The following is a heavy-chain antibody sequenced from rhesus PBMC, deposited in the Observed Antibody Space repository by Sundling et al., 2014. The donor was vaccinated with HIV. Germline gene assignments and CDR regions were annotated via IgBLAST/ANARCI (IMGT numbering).Heavy chain of an antibody. CDR2: INGNSGST. J-gene: IGHJ6*01. CDR3: AISPHSYSLGYYGLDS. Sequence: QVQLQESGPGLVKPSETLSLTCTVSGASISSYWWSWIRQPPGKGLEWIGEINGNSGSTNYNPSLKSRVTISRDTSKNQFSLKLTSVTAADTAVYYCAISPHSYSLGYYGLDSWGQGVVVTVSS. D-gene: IGHD5-12*01. CDR1: GASISSYW. V-gene: IGHV4-80*01.